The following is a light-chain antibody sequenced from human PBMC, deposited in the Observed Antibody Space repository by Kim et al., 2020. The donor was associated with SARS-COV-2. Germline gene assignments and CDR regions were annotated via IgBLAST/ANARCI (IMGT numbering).Light chain of an antibody. CDR2: EVS. CDR1: SSDVGSYNL. J-gene: IGLJ3*02. Sequence: QSITISCTGTSSDVGSYNLVSWYQQHPGKAPKLMIYEVSKRPSGVSNRFSGSKSGNTASLTISGLQAEDEADYYCCSYAGSSNWVFGGGTKLTVL. V-gene: IGLV2-23*02. CDR3: CSYAGSSNWV.